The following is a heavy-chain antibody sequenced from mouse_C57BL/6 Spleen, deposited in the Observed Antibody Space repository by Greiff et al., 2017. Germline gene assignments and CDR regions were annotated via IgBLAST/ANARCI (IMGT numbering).Heavy chain of an antibody. J-gene: IGHJ4*01. CDR2: ISGGGGNT. CDR1: GFTFSSYT. CDR3: ARYDYDDAMDY. Sequence: DVQLQESGGGLVKPGGSLKLSCAASGFTFSSYTMSWVRQTPEKRLEWVATISGGGGNTYYPDSVKGRFTISRDNAKNTLYLQMSSLRSEDTAVYYCARYDYDDAMDYWGQGTSVTVSS. D-gene: IGHD2-4*01. V-gene: IGHV5-9*04.